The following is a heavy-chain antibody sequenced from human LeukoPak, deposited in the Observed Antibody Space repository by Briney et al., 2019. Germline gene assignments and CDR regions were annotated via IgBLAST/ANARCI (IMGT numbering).Heavy chain of an antibody. J-gene: IGHJ4*02. CDR3: ARGPSGGDYRGPYYFDY. CDR2: IIPIFGTA. V-gene: IGHV1-69*13. D-gene: IGHD4-17*01. CDR1: GGTFSSYA. Sequence: SVKVSCKASGGTFSSYAISWVRQAPGQGLEWMGGIIPIFGTANYAQKFQGRVTITADESTSTAYMELSSLRSEDTAVYYCARGPSGGDYRGPYYFDYWGQGTLVTVSS.